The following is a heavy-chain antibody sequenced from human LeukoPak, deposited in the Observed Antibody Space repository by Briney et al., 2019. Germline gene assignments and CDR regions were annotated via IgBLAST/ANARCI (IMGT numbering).Heavy chain of an antibody. D-gene: IGHD2-21*02. CDR2: ISYDGTKK. J-gene: IGHJ4*02. CDR3: ARDNRDWAFDY. Sequence: GGSLRFSCAASGFTFSSYGMNWVGQAPGKGLEGVGVISYDGTKKYYADSVKGRFTISRDNVKNTLYLQMNSLRSEDTAVYFCARDNRDWAFDYWGQGTLVTVSS. CDR1: GFTFSSYG. V-gene: IGHV3-30*03.